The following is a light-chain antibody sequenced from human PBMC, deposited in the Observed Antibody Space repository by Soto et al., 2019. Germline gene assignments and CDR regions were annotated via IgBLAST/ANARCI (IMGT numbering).Light chain of an antibody. V-gene: IGKV3-20*01. CDR1: QTVRNNY. Sequence: EFVLTQSPGTLSLSACERATLSCRASQTVRNNYLAWYQQKPGQAPRSLIYDASSRATGIPDRCSGGGSGTDVTLTISRREHADVAGYYYQQFSRDPLTFGGGTKVHIK. CDR2: DAS. J-gene: IGKJ4*01. CDR3: QQFSRDPLT.